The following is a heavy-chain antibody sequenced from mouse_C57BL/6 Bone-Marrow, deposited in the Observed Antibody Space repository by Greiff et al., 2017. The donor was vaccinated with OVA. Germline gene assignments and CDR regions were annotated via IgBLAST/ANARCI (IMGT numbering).Heavy chain of an antibody. CDR2: IDPETGGT. D-gene: IGHD1-1*01. J-gene: IGHJ1*03. V-gene: IGHV1-15*01. CDR1: GYTFTDYE. CDR3: TLDYYYWYFDV. Sequence: QVQLKESGAELVRPGASVTLSCKASGYTFTDYEMHWVKQTPVHGLEWIGAIDPETGGTAYNQKFKGKAILTADKSSSTAYMELRSLTSEDSAVYYCTLDYYYWYFDVWGTGTTVTVSS.